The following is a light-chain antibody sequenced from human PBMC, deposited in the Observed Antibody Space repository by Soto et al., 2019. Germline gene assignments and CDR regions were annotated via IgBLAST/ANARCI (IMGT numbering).Light chain of an antibody. CDR1: QRVLYSSNNKKY. Sequence: DIVLTQSPDSLAVSLGEGATINCKSSQRVLYSSNNKKYLAWYQQKPGQPTQLLIYWASTRESGVPDRFSGSGSGTDFTLTISSRQAEDVAVYYCQQYYSTPLTFGGGTKVEIK. V-gene: IGKV4-1*01. J-gene: IGKJ4*01. CDR3: QQYYSTPLT. CDR2: WAS.